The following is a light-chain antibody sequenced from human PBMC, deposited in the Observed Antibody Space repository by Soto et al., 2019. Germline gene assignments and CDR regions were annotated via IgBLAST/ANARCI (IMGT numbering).Light chain of an antibody. Sequence: QSALTQPASVSVAPGQSITISCTGTSSDVGGDYLVSWYQHHPGKAPKLMIYEVSKRPSGVSNRFSGSKSGNTASLTISGLQAEDEADYYCCSSADSTTSYVFGTGTKVTVL. CDR1: SSDVGGDYL. J-gene: IGLJ1*01. CDR2: EVS. V-gene: IGLV2-23*02. CDR3: CSSADSTTSYV.